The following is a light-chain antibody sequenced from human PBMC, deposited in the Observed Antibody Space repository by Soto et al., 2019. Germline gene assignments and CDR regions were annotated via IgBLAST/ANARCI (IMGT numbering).Light chain of an antibody. Sequence: ILMTQSPATLSVSPGERATLSCRASQSVSNNLAWYQQKPGQAPRLLIYDASTRATGIPARFSGSGSGTKFTITISGLQSEDFAVSYCQQYNNWPPWTFGQGTKVEIK. CDR1: QSVSNN. CDR2: DAS. CDR3: QQYNNWPPWT. V-gene: IGKV3-15*01. J-gene: IGKJ1*01.